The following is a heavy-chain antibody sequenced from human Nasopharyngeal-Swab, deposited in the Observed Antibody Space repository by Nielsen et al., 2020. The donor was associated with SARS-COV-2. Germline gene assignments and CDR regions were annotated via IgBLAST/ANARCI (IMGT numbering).Heavy chain of an antibody. J-gene: IGHJ6*02. D-gene: IGHD3-10*01. CDR2: MNPNSGNT. CDR3: ARDIETGNRLWFGELASPYYYYGMDV. V-gene: IGHV1-8*01. CDR1: GDKPSSYD. Sequence: ASVKVSRKASGDKPSSYDSNWVRQATGQGLEWMGWMNPNSGNTGYAQKFQGRVTMTRNTSISTAYMELSSLRSEDTAVYYCARDIETGNRLWFGELASPYYYYGMDVWGQGTTVTVSS.